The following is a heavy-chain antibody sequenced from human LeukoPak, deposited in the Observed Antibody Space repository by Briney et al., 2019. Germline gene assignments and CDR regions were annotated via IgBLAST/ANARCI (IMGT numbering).Heavy chain of an antibody. CDR3: AKETRWLHDAFDI. CDR2: ISYDGSNK. J-gene: IGHJ3*02. Sequence: PGGSLRLSCAASGFTFSSYGMHWVRQAPGKGLEWVAVISYDGSNKYYADSVKGRFTISRDNSKNTLYLQMNSLRDEDKAVYYCAKETRWLHDAFDIWGQGTMVTVSS. CDR1: GFTFSSYG. V-gene: IGHV3-30*18. D-gene: IGHD5-24*01.